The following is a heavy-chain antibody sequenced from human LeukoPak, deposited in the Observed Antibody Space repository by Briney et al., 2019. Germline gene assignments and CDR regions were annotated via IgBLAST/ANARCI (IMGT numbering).Heavy chain of an antibody. CDR1: GGSISSNY. J-gene: IGHJ4*02. Sequence: PSETLPLTCTVSGGSISSNYWSWIRQPPGKGLEWIGYIYYSGSTYYNPSLKSRVTISVDTSKNQFSLKLSSVTAADTAVYYCARDVRGNGWYLYWGQGTLVTVSS. V-gene: IGHV4-59*01. CDR2: IYYSGST. D-gene: IGHD6-19*01. CDR3: ARDVRGNGWYLY.